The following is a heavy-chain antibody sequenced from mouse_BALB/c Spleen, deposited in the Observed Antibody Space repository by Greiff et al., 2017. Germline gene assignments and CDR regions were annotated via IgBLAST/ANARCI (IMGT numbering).Heavy chain of an antibody. V-gene: IGHV3-1*02. J-gene: IGHJ4*01. CDR2: IHYSGST. D-gene: IGHD2-1*01. CDR1: GYSITSGYS. CDR3: AKFPYGNYDAMDY. Sequence: EVQVVESGPDLVKPSQSLSLTCTVTGYSITSGYSWYWIRQFPGNKLEGVGYIHYSGSTNYNPSLKSRISITRDTTKNQFFLQLNSVTTEDTATYYCAKFPYGNYDAMDYWGQGTSVTVSS.